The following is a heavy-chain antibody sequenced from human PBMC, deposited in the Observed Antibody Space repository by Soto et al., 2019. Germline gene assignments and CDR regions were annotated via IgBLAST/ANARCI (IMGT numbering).Heavy chain of an antibody. CDR2: IWYDGSNK. Sequence: QVQLVESGGGVVQPGRSLRLSCAASGFTFSSYGMHWVRQAPGKGLEWVAVIWYDGSNKYYADSVKGRFTISRDNSKNTLYLQMNSLRAEDTAGYYCARGVALDSGSYANGCDPGGQGTLVTVSS. CDR3: ARGVALDSGSYANGCDP. CDR1: GFTFSSYG. J-gene: IGHJ5*02. V-gene: IGHV3-33*01. D-gene: IGHD1-26*01.